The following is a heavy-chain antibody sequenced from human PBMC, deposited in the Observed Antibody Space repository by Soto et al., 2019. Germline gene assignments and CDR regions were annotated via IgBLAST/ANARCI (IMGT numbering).Heavy chain of an antibody. CDR2: VYYTGSA. J-gene: IGHJ4*02. CDR3: ARSVAVPGAHIDY. V-gene: IGHV4-59*01. D-gene: IGHD6-19*01. CDR1: GGTISGSY. Sequence: SESLSLTCTVSGGTISGSYWSWIRQSPGKGLEWLGYVYYTGSANYSPSLRSRVSISVDTSKNEFSLRLSSVTAADTAVYFCARSVAVPGAHIDYWGQGTQVTVSS.